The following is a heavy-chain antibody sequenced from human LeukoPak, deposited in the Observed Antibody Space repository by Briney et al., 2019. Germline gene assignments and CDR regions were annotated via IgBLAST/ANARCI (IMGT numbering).Heavy chain of an antibody. V-gene: IGHV1-69*04. D-gene: IGHD3-16*01. Sequence: SVKVSCKASGGTFSSYAISWVRQAPGQGLEWMGRIIPILGIANYAQKFQGRVTITADKSTSTAYMELSSLRSDDTAVYYCARDQDRGGAFDIWGQGIMVTVSS. CDR1: GGTFSSYA. CDR2: IIPILGIA. CDR3: ARDQDRGGAFDI. J-gene: IGHJ3*02.